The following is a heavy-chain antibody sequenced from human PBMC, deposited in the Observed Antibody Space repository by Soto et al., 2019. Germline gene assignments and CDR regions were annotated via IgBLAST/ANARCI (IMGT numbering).Heavy chain of an antibody. CDR1: GFTFSSYS. V-gene: IGHV3-48*01. CDR3: ATDRSWAFGH. CDR2: ITDTGSRT. D-gene: IGHD1-26*01. Sequence: GGSLRLSCAASGFTFSSYSMNWVRRAPGKGLEWVSYITDTGSRTDYADSVKGRFTISRDNAKNSLYLQMNSLRAEDTAVYYCATDRSWAFGHWGQGALVTVSS. J-gene: IGHJ4*02.